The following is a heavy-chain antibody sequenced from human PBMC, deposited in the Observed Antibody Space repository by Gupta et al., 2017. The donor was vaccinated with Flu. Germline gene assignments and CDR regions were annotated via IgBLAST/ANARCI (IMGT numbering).Heavy chain of an antibody. V-gene: IGHV3-11*01. CDR1: GLPFSDYY. J-gene: IGHJ4*02. Sequence: SCVVSGLPFSDYYMTWIRQAPGKGLEWVSYISNTATGTTAYYTDSVKCRFTVSRDNTKKTVSLQMNSLRAEDTAVYYCAASVKLAYWGPGALVTVSS. CDR3: AASVKLAY. CDR2: ISNTATGTTA.